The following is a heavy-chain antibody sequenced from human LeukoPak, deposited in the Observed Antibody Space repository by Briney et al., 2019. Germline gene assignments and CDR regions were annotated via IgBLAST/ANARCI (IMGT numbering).Heavy chain of an antibody. D-gene: IGHD3-10*01. J-gene: IGHJ4*02. CDR1: GFTFTSSA. V-gene: IGHV1-58*01. Sequence: SVKVSCKASGFTFTSSAVQWVRQARGQRLEWIGWIVVGSGNTNYAQKFQERVTITRDMSTSTAYMELSSLRSEDTAVYYCARDLRTMVRGAQGVDYWGQGTLVTVSS. CDR3: ARDLRTMVRGAQGVDY. CDR2: IVVGSGNT.